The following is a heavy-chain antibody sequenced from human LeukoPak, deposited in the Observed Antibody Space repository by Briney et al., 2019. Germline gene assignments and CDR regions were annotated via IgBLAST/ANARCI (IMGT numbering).Heavy chain of an antibody. J-gene: IGHJ4*02. D-gene: IGHD4-11*01. CDR3: ARSPGDYRNYYFDY. CDR1: GFTFSSYG. V-gene: IGHV3-33*01. CDR2: IWYDGSNK. Sequence: PGGSLRLSCAASGFTFSSYGMHWVRQAPGKGLEWVAVIWYDGSNKYYADSVKGRFTISRDNSKNTLYLQMNSLRAEYTAVYYCARSPGDYRNYYFDYWGQGTLVTVSS.